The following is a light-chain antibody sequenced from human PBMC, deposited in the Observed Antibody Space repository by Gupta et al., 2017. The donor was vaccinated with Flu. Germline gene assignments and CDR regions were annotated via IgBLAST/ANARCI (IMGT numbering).Light chain of an antibody. J-gene: IGLJ3*02. CDR3: CSYAGSSTFDWV. CDR2: DGS. V-gene: IGLV2-23*03. CDR1: SSDVGSYNL. Sequence: QSALTQPASVSGSPGQSITISCTGTSSDVGSYNLVSWYQQHPGKAPKLMIYDGSKRPSGVSNRFSGSKSGNTASPTISGLQAEDEADYYCCSYAGSSTFDWVFGGGTKLTVL.